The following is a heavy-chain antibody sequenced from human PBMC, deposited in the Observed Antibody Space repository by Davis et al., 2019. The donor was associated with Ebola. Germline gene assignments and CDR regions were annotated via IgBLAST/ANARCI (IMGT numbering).Heavy chain of an antibody. Sequence: GESLKISCAASGFTFSSYGMHWVRQAPGKGLEWVANIKQDGSEKYYVDSVKGRFTISRDNAKNALYLQMNSLRAEDTAVYYCARDRPLDFFFGDYYGMDVWGQGTTVTVSS. D-gene: IGHD3-16*01. V-gene: IGHV3-7*01. J-gene: IGHJ6*02. CDR1: GFTFSSYG. CDR2: IKQDGSEK. CDR3: ARDRPLDFFFGDYYGMDV.